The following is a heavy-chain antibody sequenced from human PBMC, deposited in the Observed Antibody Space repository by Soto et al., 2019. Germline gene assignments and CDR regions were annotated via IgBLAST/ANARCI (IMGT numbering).Heavy chain of an antibody. D-gene: IGHD4-17*01. J-gene: IGHJ4*02. CDR3: ASTFPLRYGDPSGFDY. CDR2: IVSSGGVT. CDR1: GITFSNYA. V-gene: IGHV3-23*01. Sequence: EVQLLESGGGLVQPGGSLRLPCAASGITFSNYAVYWVRLAPGKGLEWVSTIVSSGGVTYYAGSVKGRFTISRDNSKSTVYLQMDSLGAEDTAVYFCASTFPLRYGDPSGFDYWGQGTLVAVSS.